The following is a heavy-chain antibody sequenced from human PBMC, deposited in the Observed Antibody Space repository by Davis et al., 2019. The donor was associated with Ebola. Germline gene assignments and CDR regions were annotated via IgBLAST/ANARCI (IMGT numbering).Heavy chain of an antibody. CDR2: IGTRSVYI. CDR1: GFTFSSYT. V-gene: IGHV3-21*06. CDR3: ARDPLIIGDATTDS. Sequence: GESLKISCAASGFTFSSYTMKWVRQAPGKGLEWVSSIGTRSVYIYYADSVKGRFTISRDNAKNSLYLQMDSLRADDTAVYYCARDPLIIGDATTDSWGQGTLVTVSS. J-gene: IGHJ5*01. D-gene: IGHD2/OR15-2a*01.